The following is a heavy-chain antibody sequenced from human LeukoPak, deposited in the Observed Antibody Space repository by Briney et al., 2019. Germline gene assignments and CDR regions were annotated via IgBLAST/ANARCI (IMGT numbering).Heavy chain of an antibody. CDR3: ARHSYTPFDY. V-gene: IGHV4-59*08. CDR1: GGSISTYY. D-gene: IGHD2-2*02. Sequence: SETLPLTCSVSGGSISTYYWSWIRQSPGKGLEWIGYIYHNGDTNYNPSFKSRVTISVDTSKNQFSLRLMSVTAADTAIYYCARHSYTPFDYWGQGSLVTASS. J-gene: IGHJ4*02. CDR2: IYHNGDT.